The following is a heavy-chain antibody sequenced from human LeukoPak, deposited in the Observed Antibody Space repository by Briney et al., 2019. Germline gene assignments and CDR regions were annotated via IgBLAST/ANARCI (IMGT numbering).Heavy chain of an antibody. CDR1: GYSISSGYY. D-gene: IGHD6-13*01. CDR3: ARIYSSSWYVYYYYYMDV. V-gene: IGHV4-38-2*02. J-gene: IGHJ6*03. Sequence: SETLSLTCTVSGYSISSGYYWGWIRQPPGKGLEWIGSIYHSGSTYYNPSLKSRVTMSVDTSKNQFSLKLSSVTAADTAVYYSARIYSSSWYVYYYYYMDVWGKGTTVTVSS. CDR2: IYHSGST.